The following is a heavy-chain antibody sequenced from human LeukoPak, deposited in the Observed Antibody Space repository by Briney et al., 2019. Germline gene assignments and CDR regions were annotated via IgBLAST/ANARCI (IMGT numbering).Heavy chain of an antibody. CDR3: ARATPWLLPGY. V-gene: IGHV4-59*01. Sequence: PSETLSLTCTASGGSISSFYWSWIRQPPGKGLQWIGYIYYSGITRYNPSLESRVTISVDTSKNQFSLRLTSVTAADTAVYFCARATPWLLPGYWGQGTLVTVSS. D-gene: IGHD3-22*01. CDR1: GGSISSFY. J-gene: IGHJ4*02. CDR2: IYYSGIT.